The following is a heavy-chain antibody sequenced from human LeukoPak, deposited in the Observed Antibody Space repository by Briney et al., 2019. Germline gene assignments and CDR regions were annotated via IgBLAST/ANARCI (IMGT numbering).Heavy chain of an antibody. Sequence: GGSLRLSCAASGFTFSSYSMNWVRQAPGKGLEWVSSISSSSRYIYYADSVKGRFTISRDNAKNSLYLQMNSLRAEDTAVYYCARIYCSGGSCYSGQLFYFDYWGQGTLVTVSS. D-gene: IGHD2-15*01. V-gene: IGHV3-21*01. J-gene: IGHJ4*02. CDR2: ISSSSRYI. CDR3: ARIYCSGGSCYSGQLFYFDY. CDR1: GFTFSSYS.